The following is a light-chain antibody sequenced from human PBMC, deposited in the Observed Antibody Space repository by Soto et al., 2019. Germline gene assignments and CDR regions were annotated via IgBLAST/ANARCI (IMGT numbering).Light chain of an antibody. CDR2: GAS. J-gene: IGKJ1*01. CDR1: QSVSSN. Sequence: EIVMTQSPATLSVSPGERATLSCRASQSVSSNLAWYQQKPGQAPRLLIYGASTRATGIPARLSGSGSGTEFTLTISSLQSEDLAVYYCQQYNNWWTFGQGTKVEIK. V-gene: IGKV3-15*01. CDR3: QQYNNWWT.